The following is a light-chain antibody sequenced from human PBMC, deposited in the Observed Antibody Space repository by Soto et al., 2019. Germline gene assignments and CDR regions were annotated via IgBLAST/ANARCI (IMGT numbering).Light chain of an antibody. CDR1: ISDVGLYDY. CDR3: RSYTSDSSYV. Sequence: QSALTQPAWVSGSPGQSITISCTGTISDVGLYDYVSWYQQHPGKAPQLMIYAVSNRPSGVSNRFSASKSGNTAPLFISGLQAEDEADYYCRSYTSDSSYVFGSGTKVTVL. CDR2: AVS. J-gene: IGLJ1*01. V-gene: IGLV2-14*01.